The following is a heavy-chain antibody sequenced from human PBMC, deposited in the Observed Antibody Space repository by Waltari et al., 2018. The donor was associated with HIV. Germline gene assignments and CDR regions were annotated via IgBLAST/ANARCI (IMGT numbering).Heavy chain of an antibody. CDR2: IYYSGST. CDR3: ARDAGGSGSYLRSNWFDP. CDR1: GDSISSGGYY. J-gene: IGHJ5*02. V-gene: IGHV4-31*03. Sequence: QVQLQESGPGLVKPSQTLSLTCTFPGDSISSGGYYWSWIRQHPGKGLEWIGYIYYSGSTYYNPSLKSRVTISVDTSKNQFSLKLSSVTAADTAVYYCARDAGGSGSYLRSNWFDPWGQGTLVTVSS. D-gene: IGHD3-10*01.